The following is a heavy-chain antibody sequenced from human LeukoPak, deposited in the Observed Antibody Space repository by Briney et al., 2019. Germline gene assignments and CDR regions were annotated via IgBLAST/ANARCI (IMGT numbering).Heavy chain of an antibody. J-gene: IGHJ4*02. CDR3: ASGGLRYSGTY. D-gene: IGHD1-26*01. Sequence: NPSETLSLTCTVSGGSISSYYWSWIRQPAGKGLEWIGRIYTSGSTTYNSSLKSRVTMSVETSKNQFSLKLSSVTAADTAVYYCASGGLRYSGTYWGQGTLVTVSS. CDR1: GGSISSYY. CDR2: IYTSGST. V-gene: IGHV4-4*07.